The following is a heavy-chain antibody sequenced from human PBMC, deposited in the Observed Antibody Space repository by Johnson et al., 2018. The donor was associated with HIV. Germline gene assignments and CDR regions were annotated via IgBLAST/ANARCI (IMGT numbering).Heavy chain of an antibody. CDR3: DREGVYAFDI. D-gene: IGHD3-16*01. Sequence: QVQLVESGGGVVQPGGSLRLSCAASGFTFSSYGMHWVRQAPGKGLEWVAFIRYDGSNKYYADSVKGRFTISRDNSKNTLYLQMNSLRAEDTAVYYCDREGVYAFDIWGQGTMVTVSS. CDR1: GFTFSSYG. V-gene: IGHV3-30*02. J-gene: IGHJ3*02. CDR2: IRYDGSNK.